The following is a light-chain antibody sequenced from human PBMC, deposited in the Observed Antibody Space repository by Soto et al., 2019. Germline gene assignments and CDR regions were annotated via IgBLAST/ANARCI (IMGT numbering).Light chain of an antibody. CDR1: SSDVGGYNY. CDR3: TSYTSSSTLTV. Sequence: QSVLTQPAPVSGSPGQSITISCTGTSSDVGGYNYVSWYQQHPGKAPKVMIYDVSNRPSGVSNRFSGSKSGNTASLTISGLQAEDEADYYCTSYTSSSTLTVFGTGTKVTVL. CDR2: DVS. J-gene: IGLJ1*01. V-gene: IGLV2-14*01.